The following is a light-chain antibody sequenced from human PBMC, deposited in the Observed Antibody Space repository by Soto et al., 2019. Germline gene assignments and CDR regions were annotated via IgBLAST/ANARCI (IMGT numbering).Light chain of an antibody. Sequence: EIVLTQSPGTVSVSPGDRATLPCRASQSVTTSFLAWYQQKPGQPPRLLIYSASGRATGIPDRFSGSGSGTDFTLSISSLEPEDSAVYYCQQYGSAPRTFGQGTKVDIK. J-gene: IGKJ1*01. CDR2: SAS. V-gene: IGKV3-20*01. CDR1: QSVTTSF. CDR3: QQYGSAPRT.